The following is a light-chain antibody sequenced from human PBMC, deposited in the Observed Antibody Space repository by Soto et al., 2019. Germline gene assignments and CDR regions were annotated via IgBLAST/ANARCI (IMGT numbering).Light chain of an antibody. CDR3: AAWDNSLSAWI. J-gene: IGLJ3*02. Sequence: QSVLTQPPSASGTPGQKVTISCSGSSSKIGSNYVYWYQHVPGTAPKLLIYSSNQRPSGVPDRFSGSKSGASASLAISGLRSEDEADYYCAAWDNSLSAWIFGGGTQLTVL. V-gene: IGLV1-47*02. CDR2: SSN. CDR1: SSKIGSNY.